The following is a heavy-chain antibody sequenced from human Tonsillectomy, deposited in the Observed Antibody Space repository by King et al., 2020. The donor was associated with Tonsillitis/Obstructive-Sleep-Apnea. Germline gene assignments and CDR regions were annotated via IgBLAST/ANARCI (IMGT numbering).Heavy chain of an antibody. D-gene: IGHD4-23*01. CDR2: IYYSGST. CDR3: ARGVDDYGGNFVGFDP. V-gene: IGHV4-59*01. J-gene: IGHJ5*02. CDR1: GGSISSYY. Sequence: QLQESGPGLVKPSETLSLTCTVSGGSISSYYWSWLRQPPGKGLEWIGYIYYSGSTNYNPSLKSRVTISVDTSKNQFSLKLSSVTAADTAVYYCARGVDDYGGNFVGFDPWGQGTLVTVSS.